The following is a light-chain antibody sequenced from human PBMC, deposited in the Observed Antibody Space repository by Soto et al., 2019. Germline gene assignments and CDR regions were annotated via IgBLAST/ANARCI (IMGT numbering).Light chain of an antibody. CDR3: LQHNSYPPT. CDR2: AAS. J-gene: IGKJ5*01. V-gene: IGKV1-9*01. CDR1: QGISSS. Sequence: IQLTQSPSSLSASVGDRVTITCRASQGISSSLAWYQQQPGKAPKLLIYAASTLQSGVPSRFSGSGSGTDFTLTISSLQPEDFATYYCLQHNSYPPTFGQGTRLEIK.